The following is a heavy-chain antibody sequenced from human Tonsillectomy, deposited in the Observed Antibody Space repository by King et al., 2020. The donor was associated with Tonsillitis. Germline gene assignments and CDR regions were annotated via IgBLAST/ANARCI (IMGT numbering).Heavy chain of an antibody. CDR3: ARGRLWLADY. J-gene: IGHJ4*02. D-gene: IGHD6-19*01. CDR2: IFPDDSET. Sequence: QLVQSGAELKKPGESLKISCMGSGYTFSDYWIGWVRQMPGKGLEWMGIIFPDDSETRYSPSFQGRVTISADRSTNTANLQWNALKTSDAATYFCARGRLWLADYWGQGTLVTVSS. V-gene: IGHV5-51*03. CDR1: GYTFSDYW.